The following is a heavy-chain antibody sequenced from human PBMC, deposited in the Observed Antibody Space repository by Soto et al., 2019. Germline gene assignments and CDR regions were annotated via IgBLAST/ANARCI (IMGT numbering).Heavy chain of an antibody. J-gene: IGHJ6*02. Sequence: PGEPLKNSGNGSGYNFTSYWIGWVRQMPGKGLEWMGIIYPGDSDTRYSPSFQGQVTISADKSISTAYLQWSSLKASDTAMYYCARLEDTAMVTPFAVSLRGMDVWGQGTTVTVSS. D-gene: IGHD5-18*01. CDR1: GYNFTSYW. V-gene: IGHV5-51*01. CDR2: IYPGDSDT. CDR3: ARLEDTAMVTPFAVSLRGMDV.